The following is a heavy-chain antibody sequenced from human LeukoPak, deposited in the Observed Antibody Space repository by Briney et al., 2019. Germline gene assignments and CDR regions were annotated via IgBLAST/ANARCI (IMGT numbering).Heavy chain of an antibody. CDR3: ARDAQRGFDYSNSLEY. D-gene: IGHD4-11*01. V-gene: IGHV3-33*01. CDR2: IWSDGTNQ. Sequence: GGSLRLSCAAAGFTFSHYGMHWVRQAPGKGLEWEAVIWSDGTNQYYGHSVKGRFTISRDDSGNTVYLQMNSLRPEDTGVYYCARDAQRGFDYSNSLEYWGQGTPVTLST. J-gene: IGHJ4*02. CDR1: GFTFSHYG.